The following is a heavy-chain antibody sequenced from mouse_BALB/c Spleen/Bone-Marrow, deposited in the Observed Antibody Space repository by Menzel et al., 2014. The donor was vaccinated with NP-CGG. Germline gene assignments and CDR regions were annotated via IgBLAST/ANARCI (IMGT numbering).Heavy chain of an antibody. D-gene: IGHD2-2*01. J-gene: IGHJ4*01. CDR2: IYPGNVNT. CDR3: ARGGWLRDAMDY. Sequence: QVQLQQSGPELVKPGASVRISCKASGYTFTSYYIHWVKQRPGQGLEWIGWIYPGNVNTKYNEKFKGKATLTADKSSSTTYMQHSSLTSEDSAVYFCARGGWLRDAMDYWGQGTSVTVSS. CDR1: GYTFTSYY. V-gene: IGHV1S56*01.